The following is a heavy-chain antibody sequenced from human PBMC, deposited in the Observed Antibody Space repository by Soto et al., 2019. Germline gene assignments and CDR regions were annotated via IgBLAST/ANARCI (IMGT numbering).Heavy chain of an antibody. V-gene: IGHV4-34*01. D-gene: IGHD2-15*01. CDR2: INHSGST. Sequence: SETLSLTCAVYGGSFSGYYWSWIRQPPGKGLEWIGEINHSGSTNYNPSLKSRVTISVDTSKNQFSLKLSSVTAADTAVYYCARASNIVRYCSGGSCRFVSYYYYMDVWGKGTTVTVSS. J-gene: IGHJ6*03. CDR3: ARASNIVRYCSGGSCRFVSYYYYMDV. CDR1: GGSFSGYY.